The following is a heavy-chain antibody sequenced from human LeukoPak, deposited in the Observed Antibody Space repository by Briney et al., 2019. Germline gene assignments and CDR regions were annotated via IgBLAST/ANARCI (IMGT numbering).Heavy chain of an antibody. CDR3: ARDKPGIDP. V-gene: IGHV4-34*01. D-gene: IGHD7-27*01. J-gene: IGHJ5*02. Sequence: PSETQSLTCAVYGGSFINYYWSWFRQLPGKGLEWIGKINHSGSTNYNPSLKSRVTISVDTSKNQFSLKLSSVTAADTAVYYCARDKPGIDPWGQGTLVTVSS. CDR2: INHSGST. CDR1: GGSFINYY.